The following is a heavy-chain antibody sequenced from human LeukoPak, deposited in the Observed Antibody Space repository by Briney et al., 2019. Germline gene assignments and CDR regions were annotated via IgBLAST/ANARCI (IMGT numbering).Heavy chain of an antibody. D-gene: IGHD2-15*01. Sequence: GGSLRLSCAASGLAFSGSAMSWVRQAPGKGLEWVSLISGSGNSTYYADSVKGRFTISRDNSKNTLYLQMNSLRAEDTAVYYCAKVLVLVSANRYYFDYWGQGTLVTVSS. V-gene: IGHV3-23*01. CDR3: AKVLVLVSANRYYFDY. CDR2: ISGSGNST. J-gene: IGHJ4*02. CDR1: GLAFSGSA.